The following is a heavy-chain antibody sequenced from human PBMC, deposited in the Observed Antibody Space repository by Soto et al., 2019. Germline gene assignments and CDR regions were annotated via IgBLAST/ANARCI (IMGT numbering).Heavy chain of an antibody. Sequence: QITLKESGPTLAKPTQTLTLTCTFSGFSLSSSGVGVGWIRQPPGKALEWLALIYWDDDKRYSASLKNRLTITKDTSTNQVVLIMTNVDPVDTATYYCAHDSSGLYGLDVWGQGITVTVS. J-gene: IGHJ6*02. V-gene: IGHV2-5*02. CDR1: GFSLSSSGVG. D-gene: IGHD6-19*01. CDR2: IYWDDDK. CDR3: AHDSSGLYGLDV.